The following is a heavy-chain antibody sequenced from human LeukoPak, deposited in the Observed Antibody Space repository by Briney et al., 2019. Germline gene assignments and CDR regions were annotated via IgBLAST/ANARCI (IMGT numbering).Heavy chain of an antibody. Sequence: SETLSLTCTVSGDSISSYYWSWIRQPPGKGLEWIGYIHNSGTTNNNPSLKGRVTISIDTSKNQFSLKLSSVTAADTAVYYCARNGEGSIAAEEYYFDYWGQGTLVTVSS. CDR3: ARNGEGSIAAEEYYFDY. D-gene: IGHD6-13*01. CDR1: GDSISSYY. CDR2: IHNSGTT. J-gene: IGHJ4*02. V-gene: IGHV4-59*01.